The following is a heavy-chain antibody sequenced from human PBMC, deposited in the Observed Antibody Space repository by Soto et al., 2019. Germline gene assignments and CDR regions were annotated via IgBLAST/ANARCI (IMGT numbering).Heavy chain of an antibody. Sequence: ASVKVSCKASGYTFTSYYMHWARQAPGQGLEWMGIINPSGGSTSYAQKFQGRVTMTRDTPTSTVYMELSSLRSEDTAVYYCAREVSSSGYYYYYYGMDVWGQGTTVTVSS. J-gene: IGHJ6*02. CDR3: AREVSSSGYYYYYYGMDV. V-gene: IGHV1-46*01. CDR1: GYTFTSYY. D-gene: IGHD3-22*01. CDR2: INPSGGST.